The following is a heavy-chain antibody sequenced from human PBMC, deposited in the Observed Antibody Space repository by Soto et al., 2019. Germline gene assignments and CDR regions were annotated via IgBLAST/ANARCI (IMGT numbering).Heavy chain of an antibody. Sequence: QVQLVQSGAEVKEPGASLMVSCKASGYTFSSYAITWVRQAPGQGLEWMGWISPYNGKTKNAQNLQGRVTMTTDTYTSTAYLDLRSLSSDDTAVYYCVREAGHPYSSGWYGLGGMDVWGQGTTVTVSS. D-gene: IGHD6-19*01. CDR1: GYTFSSYA. V-gene: IGHV1-18*01. J-gene: IGHJ6*02. CDR2: ISPYNGKT. CDR3: VREAGHPYSSGWYGLGGMDV.